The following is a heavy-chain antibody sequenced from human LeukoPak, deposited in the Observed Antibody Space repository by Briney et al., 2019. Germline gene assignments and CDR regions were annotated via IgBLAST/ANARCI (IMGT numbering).Heavy chain of an antibody. V-gene: IGHV5-51*01. CDR3: ARTSPQVWFDP. J-gene: IGHJ5*02. CDR1: GYRFTNSW. Sequence: GESLKISCKGSGYRFTNSWIAWVRQKPGEGLEWMGIIYFGDSDAKYSPSFQGQVTISADKSTTTAYLQWDSLKASDTAMYYCARTSPQVWFDPWGQGTLVIVSS. CDR2: IYFGDSDA.